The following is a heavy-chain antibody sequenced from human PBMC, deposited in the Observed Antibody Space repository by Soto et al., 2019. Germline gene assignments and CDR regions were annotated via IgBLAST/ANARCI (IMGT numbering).Heavy chain of an antibody. D-gene: IGHD6-6*01. CDR3: ARGVQSSSFAFDI. V-gene: IGHV4-59*08. J-gene: IGHJ3*02. Sequence: SETLSLTCTVSGGSISSYYWSWIRQPPGKGLEWIGYIYYSGSTNYNPSLKSRVTISVDTSKNHFSLKLSSVTAADTAVYYCARGVQSSSFAFDIWGQGTMVTVSS. CDR1: GGSISSYY. CDR2: IYYSGST.